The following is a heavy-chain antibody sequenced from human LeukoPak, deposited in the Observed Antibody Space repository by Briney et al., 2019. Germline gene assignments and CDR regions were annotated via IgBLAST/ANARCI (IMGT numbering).Heavy chain of an antibody. CDR3: ARVPHGETIFGVVLYWFDP. D-gene: IGHD3-3*01. CDR1: HYSISSGYY. V-gene: IGHV4-38-2*02. Sequence: SETLPLTCTVSHYSISSGYYWGWIRQPPEKGLEWIGSIYHSGSTFYNPTLKSRVTISVDTSKNQFSLKLNPVTAADTAVYYCARVPHGETIFGVVLYWFDPWGQGTLVTVFS. J-gene: IGHJ5*02. CDR2: IYHSGST.